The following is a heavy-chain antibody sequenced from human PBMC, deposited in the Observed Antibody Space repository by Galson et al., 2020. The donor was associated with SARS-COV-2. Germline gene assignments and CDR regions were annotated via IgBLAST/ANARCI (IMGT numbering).Heavy chain of an antibody. J-gene: IGHJ6*02. CDR1: GGSISRYY. D-gene: IGHD6-13*01. CDR3: ARHMHITAAGISKTYFYYGMDV. CDR2: IYYSGST. Sequence: ETSETLSLTCTVSGGSISRYYWSWIRQPPGKGLEWIGCIYYSGSTNYNPSLQSRVTISVDTSKNQFSLKLSSVTAADTAVYYCARHMHITAAGISKTYFYYGMDVWGQGTTVTVSS. V-gene: IGHV4-59*08.